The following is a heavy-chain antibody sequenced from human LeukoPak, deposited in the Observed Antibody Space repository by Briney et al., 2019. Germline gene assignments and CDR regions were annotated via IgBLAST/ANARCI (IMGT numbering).Heavy chain of an antibody. CDR1: GGSISSYY. CDR2: IYYSRST. J-gene: IGHJ4*02. CDR3: ASYGDGLYY. V-gene: IGHV4-59*01. Sequence: SETLSLTCTVSGGSISSYYWSWIRQPPGKGLEWIGYIYYSRSTNYNPSLKNRVTISVDTSKNQFSLKLSSVTAADTAVYYCASYGDGLYYWGQGTLVTVSS. D-gene: IGHD4-17*01.